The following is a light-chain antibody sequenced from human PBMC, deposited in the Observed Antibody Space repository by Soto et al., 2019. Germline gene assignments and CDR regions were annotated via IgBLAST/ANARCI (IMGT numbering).Light chain of an antibody. CDR2: KAS. V-gene: IGKV1-5*03. CDR3: QQSHSSPYT. J-gene: IGKJ2*01. CDR1: QTIFGW. Sequence: DIQMTQSPATLSASVGDTVIITCRASQTIFGWLAWYQQKPGTAPNLLIYKASSLQRGVPSRFSGSGSATEFTLTISSLQPDDFATYYCQQSHSSPYTFGKGTTLEMK.